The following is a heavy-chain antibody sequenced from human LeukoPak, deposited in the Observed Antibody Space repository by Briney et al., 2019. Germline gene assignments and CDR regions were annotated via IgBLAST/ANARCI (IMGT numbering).Heavy chain of an antibody. D-gene: IGHD4-17*01. CDR2: IKQDGSVR. J-gene: IGHJ4*02. Sequence: GGSLRLSCAASGFTFTRCWMSWVRQAPGKGLEWVANIKQDGSVRHYVDSVKGRFTISRDNARNSVYLQMNSLSDDDTAVYYCARDGDYIMPPFDYWGQGILVTVSS. CDR3: ARDGDYIMPPFDY. V-gene: IGHV3-7*01. CDR1: GFTFTRCW.